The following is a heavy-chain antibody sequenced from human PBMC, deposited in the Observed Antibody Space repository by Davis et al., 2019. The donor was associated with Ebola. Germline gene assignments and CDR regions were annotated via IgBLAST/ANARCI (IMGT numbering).Heavy chain of an antibody. CDR2: INPHSGDT. Sequence: ASVKVSCKASGYTFTDYFMHWVRQAPGQGLEWMGRINPHSGDTNYAQKFQGRVTMTRDTSISTVYMELSSLRYDDTADYYCARGHNYAHEYWGQGTLVTVSS. CDR3: ARGHNYAHEY. V-gene: IGHV1-2*06. D-gene: IGHD4-11*01. CDR1: GYTFTDYF. J-gene: IGHJ4*02.